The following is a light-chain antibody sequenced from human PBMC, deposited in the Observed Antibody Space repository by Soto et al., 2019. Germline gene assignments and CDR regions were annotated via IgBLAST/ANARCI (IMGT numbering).Light chain of an antibody. J-gene: IGLJ2*01. V-gene: IGLV2-14*03. CDR1: ISDVGGYNY. Sequence: QSALTQPASVSGSPGQSIAISCTGSISDVGGYNYVSWYQQHPDKAPKLIIYDVSSRPSRVSDRFSGSKSGNTASLTISGLQAEDEADYYCSSYRTCDTAVVFGGGTKLTVL. CDR2: DVS. CDR3: SSYRTCDTAVV.